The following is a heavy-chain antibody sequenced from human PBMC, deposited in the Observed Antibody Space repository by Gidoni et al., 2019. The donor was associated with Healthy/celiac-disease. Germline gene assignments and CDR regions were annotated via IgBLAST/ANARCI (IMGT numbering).Heavy chain of an antibody. D-gene: IGHD3-10*01. CDR3: ASSMVGVYYGMDV. J-gene: IGHJ6*02. CDR2: IYYSGSP. V-gene: IGHV4-31*03. CDR1: GGSISSGGYS. Sequence: QVQLQESGPGLVKPSQTLSLTCTVSGGSISSGGYSWSWSRQHPGKGLEWIGYIYYSGSPYYNPSLKSRVTISVDTSKNQFSLKLSSVTAADTAVYYCASSMVGVYYGMDVWGQGTTVTVSS.